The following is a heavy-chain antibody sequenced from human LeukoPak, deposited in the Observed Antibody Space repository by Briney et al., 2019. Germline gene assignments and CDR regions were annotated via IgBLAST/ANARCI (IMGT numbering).Heavy chain of an antibody. CDR1: GFTFSSYE. CDR2: ISSSGSTI. J-gene: IGHJ6*04. V-gene: IGHV3-48*03. CDR3: AREVLGYCSSTSCYGMDV. Sequence: GGSLRPSCAASGFTFSSYEMNWVRQAPGKGLEWVSYISSSGSTIYYADSVKGRFTISRDNAKNSLYLQMNSLRAEDTAVYYCAREVLGYCSSTSCYGMDVWGKGTTVTVSS. D-gene: IGHD2-2*01.